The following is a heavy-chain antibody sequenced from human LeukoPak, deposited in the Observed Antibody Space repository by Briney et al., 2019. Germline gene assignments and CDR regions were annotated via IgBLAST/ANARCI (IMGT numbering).Heavy chain of an antibody. CDR1: GVSFSDSW. CDR3: ARALGAYGDIQSEYFQH. Sequence: PGGSLRLSCAASGVSFSDSWMHWVRQAPGMGLAWVSRISADESGTNYADSVRGRFTISRDNAKNSLYLQMSSLRAEDTAVYYCARALGAYGDIQSEYFQHWGQGTLVTVSS. J-gene: IGHJ1*01. CDR2: ISADESGT. D-gene: IGHD4-17*01. V-gene: IGHV3-74*01.